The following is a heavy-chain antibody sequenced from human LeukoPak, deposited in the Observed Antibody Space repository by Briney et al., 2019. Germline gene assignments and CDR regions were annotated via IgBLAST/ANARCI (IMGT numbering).Heavy chain of an antibody. D-gene: IGHD6-19*01. CDR1: SGASTVYY. J-gene: IGHJ4*02. CDR2: INHSGST. CDR3: ARPHGAVAGSFPAY. Sequence: PSQRLSPAWALYSGASTVYYTGWVRHPPGEGLGWIGGINHSGSTNYNTYLKSRVTISVDTSKNQFSLKLSSVTAAHTAVYYCARPHGAVAGSFPAYWGQGTPVTASS. V-gene: IGHV4-34*01.